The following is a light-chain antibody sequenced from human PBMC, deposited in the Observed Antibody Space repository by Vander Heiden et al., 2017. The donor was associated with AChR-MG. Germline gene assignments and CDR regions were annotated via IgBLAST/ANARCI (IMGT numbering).Light chain of an antibody. CDR1: ALPKQY. J-gene: IGLJ3*02. V-gene: IGLV3-25*03. Sequence: SYQLTQPPSVSVSPGPTARLTCSGDALPKQYSCWYQQKPGQAPVLVIYKDNGRPSGIPERFSGSSSGTTVTWTISGDQAEDEADYYCQSADSSGTWVFGGGTKLTVL. CDR2: KDN. CDR3: QSADSSGTWV.